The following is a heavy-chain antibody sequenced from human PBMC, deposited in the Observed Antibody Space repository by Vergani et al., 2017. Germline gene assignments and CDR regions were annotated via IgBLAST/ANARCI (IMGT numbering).Heavy chain of an antibody. V-gene: IGHV1-69*19. CDR3: AGGELLSFYYYYMDV. CDR2: IIPIFGTA. Sequence: QVQLVQSGAEVKKPGSSGKVSGKASEGTFSSYAISWVRQAPGQGLELMGGIIPIFGTANYYKKFPGRVTITADESNSTAYMEVSILRSDDTAVYYCAGGELLSFYYYYMDVWGKGTTVTVSS. CDR1: EGTFSSYA. J-gene: IGHJ6*03. D-gene: IGHD1-26*01.